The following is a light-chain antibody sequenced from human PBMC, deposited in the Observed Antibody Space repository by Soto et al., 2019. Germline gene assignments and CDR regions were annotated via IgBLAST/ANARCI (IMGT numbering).Light chain of an antibody. CDR3: QQYAYWPET. V-gene: IGKV3D-15*01. Sequence: EIVMTQSPATLSVSPGERATLSCRASENVYGNVAWYQQKPGQAPRLLIYDASSRASDIPARFSGSGSGTNFTLAISSLQSEDFAVYYCQQYAYWPETFGQGTKVEIK. J-gene: IGKJ1*01. CDR2: DAS. CDR1: ENVYGN.